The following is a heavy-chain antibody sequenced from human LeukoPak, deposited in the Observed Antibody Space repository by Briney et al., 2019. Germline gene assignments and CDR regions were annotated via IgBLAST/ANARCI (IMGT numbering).Heavy chain of an antibody. J-gene: IGHJ3*02. CDR1: GFTFSSYW. Sequence: GGSLRLSCAASGFTFSSYWMSWVRQAPGKGLEWVANIKQDGSEKYYVDSVKGRFTISRDNAKNSLYLQMNSLRAEDTAVYYCARKYYYDSSGYYEAGDAFDIWGQGTMVTVSS. CDR3: ARKYYYDSSGYYEAGDAFDI. D-gene: IGHD3-22*01. V-gene: IGHV3-7*01. CDR2: IKQDGSEK.